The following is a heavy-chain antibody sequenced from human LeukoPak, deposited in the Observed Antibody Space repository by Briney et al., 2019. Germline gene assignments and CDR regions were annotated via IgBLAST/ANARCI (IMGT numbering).Heavy chain of an antibody. Sequence: PGGSLRLSCAASGFTFSNFCMHWVRQAPGKGLEWVAFIRYDGSNKYYADSVKGRFTISRDNSKNTLYLQMNSLRVEDTAVYYCAKYAPVTMIVSFGWGQGTRVTVS. V-gene: IGHV3-30*02. J-gene: IGHJ4*02. CDR2: IRYDGSNK. CDR1: GFTFSNFC. CDR3: AKYAPVTMIVSFG. D-gene: IGHD3-22*01.